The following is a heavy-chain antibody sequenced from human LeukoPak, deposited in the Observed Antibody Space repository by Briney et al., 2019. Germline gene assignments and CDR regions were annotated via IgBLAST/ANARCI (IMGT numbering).Heavy chain of an antibody. CDR3: AKILTPLNHYSSGWTEDAFDI. V-gene: IGHV3-9*01. CDR2: ISWNSGSI. Sequence: GRSLRLSCAASGFTFDDYAMHWVRQAPGKGLEWVSGISWNSGSIGYADSVKGRFTISRDNAKNSLYLQMNSLRAEDTALYYCAKILTPLNHYSSGWTEDAFDIWGQGTMVTVSS. CDR1: GFTFDDYA. D-gene: IGHD6-19*01. J-gene: IGHJ3*02.